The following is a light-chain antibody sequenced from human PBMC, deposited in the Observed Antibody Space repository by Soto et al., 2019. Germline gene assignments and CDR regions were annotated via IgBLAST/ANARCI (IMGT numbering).Light chain of an antibody. J-gene: IGKJ1*01. CDR1: QSVSSSY. Sequence: EIVLTQSPGTLSLSPGERATLSCRASQSVSSSYLAWYQQKPGQAPRLLIYHASTRATGIPARFSGSGSGTEFTLTISSLQSEDFAVYYCQQYNNWPPWTCGQGTKGDIK. CDR3: QQYNNWPPWT. CDR2: HAS. V-gene: IGKV3-15*01.